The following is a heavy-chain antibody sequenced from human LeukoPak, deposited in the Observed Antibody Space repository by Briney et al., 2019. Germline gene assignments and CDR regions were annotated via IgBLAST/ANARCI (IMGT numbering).Heavy chain of an antibody. J-gene: IGHJ6*02. CDR3: AKCFAAAVPHCYYGMDV. CDR1: GFTFSSYA. D-gene: IGHD6-25*01. Sequence: PGGSLRLSCAASGFTFSSYAMSWVRQAPGKGLEWVSAISGSGGSTYYADSVKGRFTISRDNSKNTLYLQMNSLRAEDTAVYYCAKCFAAAVPHCYYGMDVWGQGTTVTVSS. CDR2: ISGSGGST. V-gene: IGHV3-23*01.